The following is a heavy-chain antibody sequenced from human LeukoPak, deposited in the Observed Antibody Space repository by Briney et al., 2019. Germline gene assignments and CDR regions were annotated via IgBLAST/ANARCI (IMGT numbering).Heavy chain of an antibody. CDR1: GFTYSSYA. J-gene: IGHJ4*02. D-gene: IGHD6-13*01. V-gene: IGHV3-23*01. CDR2: ISGSGGST. Sequence: GGSLRLSCAVSGFTYSSYAMSWVRQAPGKGLEWVSSISGSGGSTYYADSVKGRFTISRDNSKSTLYLQMNSLRAEDTAVYYCANLPGYSSSWSPGFDYWGQGTLVTVSS. CDR3: ANLPGYSSSWSPGFDY.